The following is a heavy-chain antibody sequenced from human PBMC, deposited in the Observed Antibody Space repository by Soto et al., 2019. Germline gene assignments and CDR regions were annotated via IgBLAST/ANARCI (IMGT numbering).Heavy chain of an antibody. CDR2: ISGSGRTT. CDR3: ARNYNDYGCFDA. D-gene: IGHD4-17*01. V-gene: IGHV3-48*02. Sequence: EVQLVESGGGLVQPGGSLKLSCAASGFAFSSYTINWARQAPGKGLEWVSYISGSGRTTPYPDSVKGRFTISRDTAKKSLFLQMNSLTDEDTAVYYCARNYNDYGCFDAWGQGDLVTVSP. CDR1: GFAFSSYT. J-gene: IGHJ5*02.